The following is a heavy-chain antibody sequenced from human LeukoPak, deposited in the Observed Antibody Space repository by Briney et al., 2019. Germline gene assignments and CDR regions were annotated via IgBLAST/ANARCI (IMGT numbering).Heavy chain of an antibody. CDR2: IYTRGNT. V-gene: IGHV3-53*01. Sequence: GGSLRLSCAASGFVVSDTFMSWFRQAPGKGLEWVSVIYTRGNTFYADSVKGRFTISRDSSENTLYLQMNSLRAEDTAVYYCARSSERKYYFDYWGQGTLVTVSS. CDR1: GFVVSDTF. CDR3: ARSSERKYYFDY. J-gene: IGHJ4*02. D-gene: IGHD3-22*01.